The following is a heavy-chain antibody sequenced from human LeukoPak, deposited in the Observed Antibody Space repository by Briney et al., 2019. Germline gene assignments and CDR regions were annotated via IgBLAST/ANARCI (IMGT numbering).Heavy chain of an antibody. CDR2: IKQDGSEK. J-gene: IGHJ4*02. CDR3: ARSKITMVRGGTHVRAFDY. CDR1: GFTFSSYA. D-gene: IGHD3-10*01. Sequence: GGSLRLSCAASGFTFSSYAMSWVRQAPGKGREWVANIKQDGSEKYYVDSVKGRFTISRDNAKNSLYLQMNSLRAEDTAVYYCARSKITMVRGGTHVRAFDYWGQGTLVTVSS. V-gene: IGHV3-7*01.